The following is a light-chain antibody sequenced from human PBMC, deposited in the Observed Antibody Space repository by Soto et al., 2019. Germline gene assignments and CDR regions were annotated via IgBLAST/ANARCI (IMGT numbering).Light chain of an antibody. J-gene: IGKJ2*01. CDR3: QQRYSTPHT. CDR1: QIISSY. Sequence: DIQMTQSPSSLSASVGDRVTITCRASQIISSYLNWYQQKQGKAPKLLIYAASSLQSGVPSRLSGSGSGTDFTLTISSRQPEDFATYYCQQRYSTPHTFGQGTKLEIK. CDR2: AAS. V-gene: IGKV1-39*01.